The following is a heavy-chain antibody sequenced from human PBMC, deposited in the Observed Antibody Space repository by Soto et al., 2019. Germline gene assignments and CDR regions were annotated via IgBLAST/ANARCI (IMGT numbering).Heavy chain of an antibody. J-gene: IGHJ4*02. CDR2: ISYDGRSN. D-gene: IGHD2-8*01. V-gene: IGHV3-30*04. Sequence: VGSLRLSCAASGFIFSSYAMHWVRQAPGRGLEWVAVISYDGRSNNFADSVKGRFSISRDNSKSTLYLQMNSLRAEDMAIYFCARDMYYFDYWGQGTLVTVSS. CDR1: GFIFSSYA. CDR3: ARDMYYFDY.